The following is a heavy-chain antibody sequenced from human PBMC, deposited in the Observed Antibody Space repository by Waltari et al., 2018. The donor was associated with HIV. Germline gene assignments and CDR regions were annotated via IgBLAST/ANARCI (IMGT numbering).Heavy chain of an antibody. D-gene: IGHD1-26*01. J-gene: IGHJ4*02. CDR2: IYHSGST. V-gene: IGHV4-38-2*01. CDR1: GYSISSGYY. Sequence: QVQLQESGPGLVKPSETLSLTCAVSGYSISSGYYWGWIRPPPGKGREWIWSIYHSGSTYYNPARKSRVTIAVDTSKNQFSLKLSSVTAADTAVYYCARVYGYSGSYPGAPDDYWGQGTLVTVSS. CDR3: ARVYGYSGSYPGAPDDY.